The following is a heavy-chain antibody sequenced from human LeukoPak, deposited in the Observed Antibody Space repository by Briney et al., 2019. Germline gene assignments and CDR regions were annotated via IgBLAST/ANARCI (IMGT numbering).Heavy chain of an antibody. CDR1: GFTFSSYW. CDR3: ARSSQADDY. Sequence: SGGSLRLSCAASGFTFSSYWMHWVRQVPGKGLVWVARINPGGGSITYADSVKGRFTISRDNAKNTLYLQMDSLRAEDTGVYYCARSSQADDYWGQGTLVTVSS. V-gene: IGHV3-74*01. D-gene: IGHD6-13*01. J-gene: IGHJ4*02. CDR2: INPGGGSI.